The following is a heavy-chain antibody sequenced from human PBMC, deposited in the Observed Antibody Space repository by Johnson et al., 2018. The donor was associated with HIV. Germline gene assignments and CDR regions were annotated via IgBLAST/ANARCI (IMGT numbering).Heavy chain of an antibody. J-gene: IGHJ3*02. CDR3: ARDDDYYDSSGPGAFDI. CDR1: GFSVSSSY. Sequence: VQLVESGGGLVQPGGSLRLSCAASGFSVSSSYMSWVRQAPGKGLEWVSVIYSGGSTFYTDSVKGRFTISRDNSRNTLYLQMNSLRVEDTAVYYCARDDDYYDSSGPGAFDIWGQGTMVTVSS. CDR2: IYSGGST. V-gene: IGHV3-66*01. D-gene: IGHD3-22*01.